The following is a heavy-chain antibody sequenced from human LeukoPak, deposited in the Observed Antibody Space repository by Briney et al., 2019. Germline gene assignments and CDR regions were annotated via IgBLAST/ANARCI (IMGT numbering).Heavy chain of an antibody. CDR1: GFTFSSYG. CDR2: ISSSSSYI. V-gene: IGHV3-21*01. CDR3: SKDLMRDRWFGES. J-gene: IGHJ5*02. Sequence: GGSLRLSCAASGFTFSSYGMSWVRQAPGKGLEWVSSISSSSSYIYYADSVKGRFTISKDTSRNTLYLQMNSLRAEDTAAYYCSKDLMRDRWFGESWGQGTLVTVSS. D-gene: IGHD3-10*01.